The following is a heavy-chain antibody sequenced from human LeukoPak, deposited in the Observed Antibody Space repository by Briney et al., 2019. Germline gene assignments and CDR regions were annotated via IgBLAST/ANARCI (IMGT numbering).Heavy chain of an antibody. CDR1: GYTFRGNY. CDR2: IDANNGDT. CDR3: ARDPSSVTLYFFDY. Sequence: GALVKVSCKASGYTFRGNYIHWLRQAPGQGLEWMGWIDANNGDTKSAQKFQGRVTMSRDTSISTAYMDLSSLSPDDAAVYYCARDPSSVTLYFFDYWGQGTLVTVSS. D-gene: IGHD4-11*01. V-gene: IGHV1-2*02. J-gene: IGHJ4*02.